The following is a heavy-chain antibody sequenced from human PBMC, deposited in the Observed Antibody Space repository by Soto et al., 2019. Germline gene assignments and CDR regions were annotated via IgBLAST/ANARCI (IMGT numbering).Heavy chain of an antibody. CDR3: ARDPPLQYPYYYCGLDV. V-gene: IGHV1-69*12. CDR1: GGTFSSYA. CDR2: IIPIFGTA. J-gene: IGHJ6*02. Sequence: QVQLVQSGAEVKKPGSSVKVSCKASGGTFSSYAISWVRQAPGQGLEWMGGIIPIFGTANYAQKFQGRVTITADEPTSTAYMELSSLRSEDTAVYYCARDPPLQYPYYYCGLDVWGQGTTVTVSS. D-gene: IGHD4-4*01.